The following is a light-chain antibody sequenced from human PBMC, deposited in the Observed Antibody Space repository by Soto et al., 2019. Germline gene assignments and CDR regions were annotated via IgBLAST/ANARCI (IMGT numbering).Light chain of an antibody. CDR3: QQYDTSPYT. CDR1: QSVSSNY. J-gene: IGKJ2*01. V-gene: IGKV3-20*01. Sequence: EIVLTQSPSTLSLSPGERATLSCRASQSVSSNYLAWYQQKPGQAPRRLIYGASSRATGIPDRFSGSGSGTDFTLTISRLEPEDFEVYYCQQYDTSPYTFGQGTKLEI. CDR2: GAS.